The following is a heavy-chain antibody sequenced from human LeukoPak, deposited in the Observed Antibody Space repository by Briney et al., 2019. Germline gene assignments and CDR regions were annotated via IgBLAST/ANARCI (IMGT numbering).Heavy chain of an antibody. CDR1: GDSISSGRYE. D-gene: IGHD6-13*01. CDR2: INHSGST. J-gene: IGHJ4*02. Sequence: ASETLSLTSTVCGDSISSGRYEWGWIRQPPGKGLEWIGEINHSGSTNYNPSLKSRVTISVDTSKNQFSLKLSSVTAADTAVYYCARSRSKYSSSGYFDYWGQGTLVTVSS. CDR3: ARSRSKYSSSGYFDY. V-gene: IGHV4-39*07.